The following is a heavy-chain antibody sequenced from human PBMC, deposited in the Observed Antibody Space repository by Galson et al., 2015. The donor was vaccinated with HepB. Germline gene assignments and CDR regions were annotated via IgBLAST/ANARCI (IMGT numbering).Heavy chain of an antibody. CDR2: ISSSSSTI. CDR3: ARVSVWFLEWLFDYYYMDV. Sequence: SLRLSCAASGFTFSSYSMNWVRQAPGKGLEWVSYISSSSSTIYYADSVKGRFTISRDNAKNSLYLQMNSLRDEDTAVYYCARVSVWFLEWLFDYYYMDVWGKGTTVTVSS. D-gene: IGHD3-3*01. J-gene: IGHJ6*03. CDR1: GFTFSSYS. V-gene: IGHV3-48*02.